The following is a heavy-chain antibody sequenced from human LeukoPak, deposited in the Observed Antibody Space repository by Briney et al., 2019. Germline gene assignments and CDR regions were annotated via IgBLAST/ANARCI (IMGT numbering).Heavy chain of an antibody. CDR1: GDTFTGYY. CDR2: INPDNGGT. Sequence: ASVKVSCKASGDTFTGYYMHWVRQAPGQGLEWMGWINPDNGGTNYAQKFQGRVTMTRDMSISTAYMELSRLRSDDTAVYYCAREPSNSGYDYLHPFYYWGQGTLVTVSS. D-gene: IGHD5-12*01. J-gene: IGHJ4*02. V-gene: IGHV1-2*02. CDR3: AREPSNSGYDYLHPFYY.